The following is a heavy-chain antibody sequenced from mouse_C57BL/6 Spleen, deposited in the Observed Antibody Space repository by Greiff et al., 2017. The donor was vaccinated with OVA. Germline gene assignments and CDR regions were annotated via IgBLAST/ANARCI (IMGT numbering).Heavy chain of an antibody. V-gene: IGHV3-6*01. J-gene: IGHJ2*01. CDR2: ISYDGSN. Sequence: EVKLMESGPGLVKPSQSLSLTCSVTGYSITSGYYWNWIRQFPGNKLEWMGYISYDGSNNYNPSLKNRISITRDTSKNQFFLKLNSVTTEDTATYYCAIITTVVAHFDYWGQGTTLTVSS. CDR1: GYSITSGYY. D-gene: IGHD1-1*01. CDR3: AIITTVVAHFDY.